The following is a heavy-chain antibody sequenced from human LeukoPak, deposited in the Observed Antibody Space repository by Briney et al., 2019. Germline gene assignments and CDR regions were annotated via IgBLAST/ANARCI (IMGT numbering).Heavy chain of an antibody. V-gene: IGHV4-34*01. J-gene: IGHJ4*02. CDR2: INHSGST. CDR1: GGSFSGYY. Sequence: WETLSLTCAVYGGSFSGYYWSWIRQPPGKGLEWIGEINHSGSTNYNPSLKSRVTISVDTSKNQFSLKLSSVTAADTAVYYCARGVRLVYWGQGTLVTVSS. CDR3: ARGVRLVY.